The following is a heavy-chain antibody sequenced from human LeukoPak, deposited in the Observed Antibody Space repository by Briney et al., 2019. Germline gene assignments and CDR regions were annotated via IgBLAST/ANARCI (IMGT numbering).Heavy chain of an antibody. J-gene: IGHJ4*02. Sequence: SETLSLTCTVSGGSISGSSYCWGWVRQPPGKGLEWIGSFYYSGSIYYNPSLKSRVTISVDTSKNQFSLKLTSLTAADTAVYYCARQYLMTIGYWGQGTLVTVSS. CDR2: FYYSGSI. CDR3: ARQYLMTIGY. D-gene: IGHD4-11*01. CDR1: GGSISGSSYC. V-gene: IGHV4-39*01.